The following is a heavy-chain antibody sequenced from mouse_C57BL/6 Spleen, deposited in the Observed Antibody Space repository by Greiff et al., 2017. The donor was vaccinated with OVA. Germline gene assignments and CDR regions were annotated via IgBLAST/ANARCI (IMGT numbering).Heavy chain of an antibody. J-gene: IGHJ2*01. V-gene: IGHV1-82*01. Sequence: VQLQQSGPELVKPGASVKISCKASGYAFSSSWMNWVKQRPGKGLEWIGRIYPGDGDTNYNGKFKGKATLTADKSSSTAYMQLSSLTSEDSAVYFCARAYGNGFDYWGQGTTLTVSS. D-gene: IGHD2-1*01. CDR2: IYPGDGDT. CDR3: ARAYGNGFDY. CDR1: GYAFSSSW.